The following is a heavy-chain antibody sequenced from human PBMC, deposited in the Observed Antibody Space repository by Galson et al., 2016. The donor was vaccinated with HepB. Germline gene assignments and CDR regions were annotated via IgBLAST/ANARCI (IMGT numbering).Heavy chain of an antibody. V-gene: IGHV3-30*18. CDR3: AKDLADYYDSTGYYTGLDY. CDR1: GFTFSSYG. D-gene: IGHD3-22*01. CDR2: ISYDGSYK. Sequence: SLRLSCAASGFTFSSYGMHWVRQAPGKGLEWVAVISYDGSYKYYADSVKGRFTISRDNSKNTLYLQMNSLRAEDTAVYYCAKDLADYYDSTGYYTGLDYWGQGTLVTASS. J-gene: IGHJ4*02.